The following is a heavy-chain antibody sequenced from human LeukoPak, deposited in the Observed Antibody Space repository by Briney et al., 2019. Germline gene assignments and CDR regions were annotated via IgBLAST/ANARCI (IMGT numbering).Heavy chain of an antibody. CDR1: GYTFTAYY. J-gene: IGHJ4*02. V-gene: IGHV1-2*02. Sequence: ASVKVCCKASGYTFTAYYIHWVRQAPGHGLEWMGWMNPNSGGTNHAQNFQGRVAMTRDTSINTAYMELTSLRSDDTAVYYCSRDLFTEGLVWHHFDYWGQGTLVTVSP. D-gene: IGHD3/OR15-3a*01. CDR3: SRDLFTEGLVWHHFDY. CDR2: MNPNSGGT.